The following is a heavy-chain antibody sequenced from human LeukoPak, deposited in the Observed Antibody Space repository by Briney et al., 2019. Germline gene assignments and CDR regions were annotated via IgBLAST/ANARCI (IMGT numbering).Heavy chain of an antibody. J-gene: IGHJ6*02. CDR1: GYTFTTYY. CDR3: ARDDIVVVPAAIGLGDYYYYGMDV. D-gene: IGHD2-2*01. CDR2: INPSGGST. V-gene: IGHV1-46*01. Sequence: ASVKVSCKASGYTFTTYYMHWVRQAPGQGLEWMGLINPSGGSTSYAQKFQGRVTITADESTSTAYMELSSLRSEDTAVYYCARDDIVVVPAAIGLGDYYYYGMDVWGQGTTVTVTS.